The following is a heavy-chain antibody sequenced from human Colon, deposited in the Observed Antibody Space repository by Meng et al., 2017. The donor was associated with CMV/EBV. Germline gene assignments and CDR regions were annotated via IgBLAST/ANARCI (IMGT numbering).Heavy chain of an antibody. V-gene: IGHV1-18*04. CDR3: ARDRCGSCSAGWWFDP. CDR1: GYTFTGYY. D-gene: IGHD2-15*01. J-gene: IGHJ5*02. CDR2: MSTYNNNDI. Sequence: ASVKVSCKASGYTFTGYYMHWVRQAPGQGPEWMGWMSTYNNNDIIYAEKFRGRLTMTTDTSTNTAYMELRSLASDDTAVYYCARDRCGSCSAGWWFDPWGQGTLVTVSS.